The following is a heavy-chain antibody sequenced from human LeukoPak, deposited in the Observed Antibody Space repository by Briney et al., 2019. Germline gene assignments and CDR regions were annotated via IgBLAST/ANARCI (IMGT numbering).Heavy chain of an antibody. Sequence: SETLSLTCAVSGGSISSSNWWSWVRQPPGKGLEWIGEIYHSGSTNYNPSLKSRVTISVDKSKNQFSLKLSSVTAADTAVYYCARGSDIVATMVFDYWGQGTLVTVSS. J-gene: IGHJ4*02. CDR1: GGSISSSNW. CDR2: IYHSGST. D-gene: IGHD5-12*01. V-gene: IGHV4-4*02. CDR3: ARGSDIVATMVFDY.